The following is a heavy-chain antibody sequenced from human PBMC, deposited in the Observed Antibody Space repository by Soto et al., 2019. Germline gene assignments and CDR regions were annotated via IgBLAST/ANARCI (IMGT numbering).Heavy chain of an antibody. CDR1: GFIFTTYA. Sequence: GGSLRLSCAASGFIFTTYAMSWVRQAPGKGLEWVAVISYDGTNKYYADSVKGRFTISRDNSKNTLYLQINSLRAEDTAVYYCAKAVPPFVVVTASDYWGQGTLVTVSS. V-gene: IGHV3-30*18. D-gene: IGHD2-21*02. CDR3: AKAVPPFVVVTASDY. J-gene: IGHJ4*02. CDR2: ISYDGTNK.